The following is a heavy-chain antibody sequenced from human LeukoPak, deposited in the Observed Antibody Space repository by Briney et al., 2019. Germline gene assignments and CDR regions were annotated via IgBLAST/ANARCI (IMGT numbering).Heavy chain of an antibody. CDR1: GGSISSGGYS. CDR3: GRHVKVGQTGNHVDY. CDR2: IYHSGST. D-gene: IGHD7-27*01. Sequence: RSSETLSLTCAVSGGSISSGGYSWSWIRQPPGKGLEWIGYIYHSGSTYYNPSLKSRVTISVDRSKNQFSLKLSSVTAADTAVYYCGRHVKVGQTGNHVDYWGQGAQVTVSS. V-gene: IGHV4-30-2*01. J-gene: IGHJ4*02.